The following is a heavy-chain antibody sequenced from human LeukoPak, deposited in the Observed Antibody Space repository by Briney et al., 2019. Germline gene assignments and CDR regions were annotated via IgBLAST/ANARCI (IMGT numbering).Heavy chain of an antibody. D-gene: IGHD6-19*01. CDR1: GYTFTSYD. Sequence: APVKVSCKASGYTFTSYDINWVRQATGQGLEWMGWMNPNSGNTGYAQKFQGRVTMTRNTSISTAYMELSSLRSEDTAVYYCARGPRIAVAGTGGYYFDYWGQGTLVTVSS. CDR3: ARGPRIAVAGTGGYYFDY. V-gene: IGHV1-8*01. J-gene: IGHJ4*02. CDR2: MNPNSGNT.